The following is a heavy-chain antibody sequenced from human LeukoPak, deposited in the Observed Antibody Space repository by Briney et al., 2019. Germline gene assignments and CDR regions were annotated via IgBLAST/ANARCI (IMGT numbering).Heavy chain of an antibody. CDR3: TKNYDFWSGYSTEQNPFDY. J-gene: IGHJ4*02. CDR1: GFTFSNAW. CDR2: IKSKTDGGTT. V-gene: IGHV3-15*01. Sequence: TGGSLRLSCAASGFTFSNAWMSWVRQAPGKGLEWVGRIKSKTDGGTTDYAAPVKGRFTISGDDSKNTLYLQMNSLKTEDTAVYYCTKNYDFWSGYSTEQNPFDYWGQGTLVTVSS. D-gene: IGHD3-3*01.